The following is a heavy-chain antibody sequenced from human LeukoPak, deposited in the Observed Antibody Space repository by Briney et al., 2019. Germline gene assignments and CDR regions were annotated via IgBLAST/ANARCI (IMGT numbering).Heavy chain of an antibody. J-gene: IGHJ4*02. CDR2: IYYSGTT. D-gene: IGHD5-24*01. CDR3: ARENGYTFDY. V-gene: IGHV4-59*01. Sequence: SETLSLTCIVSGGSISRYYWSWIRQPPGKGLGWIGYIYYSGTTNYNPSLKSRVTISVDTSKNQFSLKLSSVTAADTAVYYCARENGYTFDYWGQGTLVTVSS. CDR1: GGSISRYY.